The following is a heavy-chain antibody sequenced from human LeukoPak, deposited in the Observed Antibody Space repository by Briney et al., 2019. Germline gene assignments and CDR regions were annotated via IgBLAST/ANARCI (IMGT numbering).Heavy chain of an antibody. V-gene: IGHV4-4*07. CDR1: GGSISSYY. CDR2: IYSSGST. D-gene: IGHD1-26*01. J-gene: IGHJ6*03. CDR3: ARNSGTYSNYYYYMDV. Sequence: SETLSLTCTVSGGSISSYYWSWIRQPAGKGLEWIGRIYSSGSTAYNPSLKSRVTMSVDTSKNQFSLRLSSVTAADTAMYYCARNSGTYSNYYYYMDVWGKGTTVTVSS.